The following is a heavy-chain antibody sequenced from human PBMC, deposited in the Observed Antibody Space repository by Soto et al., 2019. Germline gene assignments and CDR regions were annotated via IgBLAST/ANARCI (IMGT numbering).Heavy chain of an antibody. Sequence: SETLSLTCAVYGGSFSGYYWSWIRQPPGKGLEWIGEINHSGSTNYNPSLKSRVTISVDTSKNQFSLKLSSVTAADTAVYYCARSGIVVVVAAGLRGYGMDVWGQGTTVTVSS. D-gene: IGHD2-15*01. CDR1: GGSFSGYY. V-gene: IGHV4-34*01. CDR3: ARSGIVVVVAAGLRGYGMDV. J-gene: IGHJ6*02. CDR2: INHSGST.